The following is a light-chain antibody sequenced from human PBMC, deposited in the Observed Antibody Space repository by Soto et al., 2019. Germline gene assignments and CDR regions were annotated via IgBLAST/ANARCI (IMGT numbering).Light chain of an antibody. V-gene: IGKV2-30*01. CDR1: PSFVSRVGNTY. CDR2: KVS. CDR3: RQYGYLGT. Sequence: VWMTQSSLSLPVSVGQAASISCTSRPSFVSRVGNTYFNWFQKRPGQFPRRLIYKVSNRDSGVPDRFSGSGSGTDFTLASRRLDTESSAVYYCRQYGYLGTFGEGTQVDI. J-gene: IGKJ1*01.